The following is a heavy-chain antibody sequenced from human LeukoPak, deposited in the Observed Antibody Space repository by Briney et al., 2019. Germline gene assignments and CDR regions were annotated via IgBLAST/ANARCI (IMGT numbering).Heavy chain of an antibody. J-gene: IGHJ4*02. V-gene: IGHV3-53*01. CDR3: VRGVGLYDSIGYFDY. CDR2: LYRDGST. CDR1: GFTVSSYF. D-gene: IGHD3-22*01. Sequence: QPGESLRLSCAASGFTVSSYFMSWVRQAPGKGLEWVSVLYRDGSTNYADSVKGRFTISRDNSKNTLYLHMNSLRGGDTAVYYCVRGVGLYDSIGYFDYWGQGALVTVSS.